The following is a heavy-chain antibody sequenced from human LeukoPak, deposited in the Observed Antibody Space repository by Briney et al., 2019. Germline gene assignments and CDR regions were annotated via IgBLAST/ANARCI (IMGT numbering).Heavy chain of an antibody. CDR3: AREVSTGYCSGGSCSQGRGD. V-gene: IGHV1-69*04. CDR2: IIPILGIA. Sequence: ASVKVSCKASGGTFSSYAISWVRQAPGQGLEWMGRIIPILGIANYAQKFQGRVTITADKPTSTAYMELSSLRSEDTAVYYCAREVSTGYCSGGSCSQGRGDWGQGTLVTVSS. J-gene: IGHJ4*02. CDR1: GGTFSSYA. D-gene: IGHD2-15*01.